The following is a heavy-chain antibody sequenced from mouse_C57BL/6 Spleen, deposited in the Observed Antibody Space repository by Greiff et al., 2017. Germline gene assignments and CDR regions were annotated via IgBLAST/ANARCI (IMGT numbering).Heavy chain of an antibody. CDR2: IWSDGST. CDR1: GFSLTSYG. V-gene: IGHV2-6*03. CDR3: ARLSYDYDEAWFAY. J-gene: IGHJ3*01. Sequence: VKVVESGPGLVAPSQSLSITCTVSGFSLTSYGVHWVRQPPGKGLEWLVVIWSDGSTTYNSALKSRLSISKDNSKSQVFLKMNSLQTDDTAMYYCARLSYDYDEAWFAYWGQGTLVTVSA. D-gene: IGHD2-4*01.